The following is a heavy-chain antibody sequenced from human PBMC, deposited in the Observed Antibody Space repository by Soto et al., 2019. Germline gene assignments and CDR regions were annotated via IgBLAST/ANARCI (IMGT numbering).Heavy chain of an antibody. CDR3: ATDLGRIAARPWWFDP. D-gene: IGHD6-6*01. Sequence: GASVKVSCKVSGYTLTELSMHWVRQAPGKGLEWMGGFDPEDGETIYAQKFQGRVTMTEDTSTDTAYMELSSLRSEDTAVYYCATDLGRIAARPWWFDPWGQGTLVTV. CDR1: GYTLTELS. V-gene: IGHV1-24*01. CDR2: FDPEDGET. J-gene: IGHJ5*02.